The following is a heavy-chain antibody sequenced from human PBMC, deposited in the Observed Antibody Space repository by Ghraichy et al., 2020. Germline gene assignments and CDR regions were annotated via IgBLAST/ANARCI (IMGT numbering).Heavy chain of an antibody. D-gene: IGHD6-13*01. CDR3: TRKGGIAAVDY. J-gene: IGHJ4*02. Sequence: GESLNISCTASGFTFGDYAMSWFRQAPGKGLEWVGFIRSKAYGGTTEYAASVKGRFTISRDDSKSIAYLQMNSLKTEDTAVYYCTRKGGIAAVDYWGQGTLVTVSS. CDR2: IRSKAYGGTT. CDR1: GFTFGDYA. V-gene: IGHV3-49*03.